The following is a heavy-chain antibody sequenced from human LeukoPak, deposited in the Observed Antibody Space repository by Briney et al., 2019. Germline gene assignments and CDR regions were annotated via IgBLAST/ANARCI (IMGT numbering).Heavy chain of an antibody. CDR1: GFPLSSYS. CDR2: ISSSGRAI. Sequence: PGGSLRLSCAASGFPLSSYSINWVRQAPGKGLEWVSYISSSGRAIYYVDSVKGPFTVSRDNAKNSLFLQMNSPRAEDTAVYYCVRVKGSYFDYWGQGALVTVSS. V-gene: IGHV3-48*01. CDR3: VRVKGSYFDY. D-gene: IGHD2-15*01. J-gene: IGHJ4*02.